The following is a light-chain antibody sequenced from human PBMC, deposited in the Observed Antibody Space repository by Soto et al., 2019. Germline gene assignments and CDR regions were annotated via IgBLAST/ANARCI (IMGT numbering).Light chain of an antibody. CDR1: SSDVGGYDY. CDR2: EVS. V-gene: IGLV2-14*01. CDR3: SSCTSSSCLV. J-gene: IGLJ1*01. Sequence: QSVLTQPASVSGSPGQSITISCTGTSSDVGGYDYVSWYQQHPAKAPTFMIYEVSNRPSGVSNRFSASKSGNTASLTISGLQAEDGADYYCSSCTSSSCLVFGTGSKVTVL.